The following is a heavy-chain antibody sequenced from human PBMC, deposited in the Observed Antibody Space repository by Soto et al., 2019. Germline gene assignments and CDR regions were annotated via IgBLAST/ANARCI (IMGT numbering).Heavy chain of an antibody. CDR3: ATTLLLPGGSHRYFDY. CDR1: GYTLTELS. CDR2: FDPEDGET. V-gene: IGHV1-24*01. J-gene: IGHJ4*02. Sequence: QVQLVQSGAEVKKPGASVKVSCKVSGYTLTELSMHWVRQAPGKGLEWMGGFDPEDGETIYAQKFQGRVTMTEDTSTDTAYMELSSLRSEDTAVYYCATTLLLPGGSHRYFDYWGQGTLVTVSS.